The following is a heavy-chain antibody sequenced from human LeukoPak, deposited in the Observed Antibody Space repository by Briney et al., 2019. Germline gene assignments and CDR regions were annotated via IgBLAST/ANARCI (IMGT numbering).Heavy chain of an antibody. J-gene: IGHJ6*03. CDR1: GGSISSHY. V-gene: IGHV4-59*11. D-gene: IGHD2-2*01. CDR2: IFYSGNT. Sequence: SETLSLTCTVSGGSISSHYWSWIRQPPGKGLEWIGYIFYSGNTNYNPSLKSRVTISVDTSKNQFSLMLSSVTAADTAVYYCAGEGYCSSTSCREDYMDVWGKGTTVTVSS. CDR3: AGEGYCSSTSCREDYMDV.